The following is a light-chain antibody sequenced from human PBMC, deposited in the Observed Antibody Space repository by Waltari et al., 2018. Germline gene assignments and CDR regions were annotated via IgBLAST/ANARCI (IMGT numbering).Light chain of an antibody. J-gene: IGLJ2*01. CDR1: TIKFKN. Sequence: YVLPQPPPVPVAPGQPGTMPSEAFTIKFKNVHWYQQKPGQAPVLVGFDDSVRPSGIPERVSGSNSENTATLTISRVEAGDEADYYCQVWDPDIDHAGVVFGGGTKLTVL. CDR2: DDS. CDR3: QVWDPDIDHAGVV. V-gene: IGLV3-21*02.